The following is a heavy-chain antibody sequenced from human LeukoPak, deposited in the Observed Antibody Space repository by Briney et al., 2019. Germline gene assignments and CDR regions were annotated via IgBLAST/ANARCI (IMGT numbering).Heavy chain of an antibody. CDR3: ARHVRYSFRGYMDV. Sequence: PSETLSLTCAVYGGSFSGYYWSWIRQPPGKGLEWIGEINHSGSTNYNPSLKSRVTISVDTSKNQFSLKLSSVTAADTAVYYCARHVRYSFRGYMDVWGKGTTVTVSS. V-gene: IGHV4-34*01. CDR2: INHSGST. D-gene: IGHD2/OR15-2a*01. J-gene: IGHJ6*03. CDR1: GGSFSGYY.